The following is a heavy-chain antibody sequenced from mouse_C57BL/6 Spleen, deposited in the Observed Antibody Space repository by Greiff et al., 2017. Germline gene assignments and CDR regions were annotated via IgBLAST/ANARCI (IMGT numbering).Heavy chain of an antibody. CDR2: IYPGDGDT. Sequence: QVQLQQSGPELVKPGASVKISCKASGYAFSSSWMNWVKQRPGKGLERIGRIYPGDGDTNYTGKFKGKATLTADKSSSTAYMQLSSLTSEYSAVYFCARGGYYGSFFDYWGQGTTLTVSS. D-gene: IGHD1-1*01. CDR3: ARGGYYGSFFDY. J-gene: IGHJ2*01. CDR1: GYAFSSSW. V-gene: IGHV1-82*01.